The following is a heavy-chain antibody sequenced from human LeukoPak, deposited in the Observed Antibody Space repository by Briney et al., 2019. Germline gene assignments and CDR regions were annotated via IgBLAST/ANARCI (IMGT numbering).Heavy chain of an antibody. V-gene: IGHV4-39*01. Sequence: SETQSLTCTVSGGSISSSSYYWGWIRQPPGKGLEWIGSIYFSGTTYYNPSLKSRVTISVDTSKNQFSLRLSSVTAADTAVYYCARRYYYDTSGYWYYFDYWGQGTLITVSS. CDR2: IYFSGTT. CDR3: ARRYYYDTSGYWYYFDY. CDR1: GGSISSSSYY. D-gene: IGHD3-22*01. J-gene: IGHJ4*02.